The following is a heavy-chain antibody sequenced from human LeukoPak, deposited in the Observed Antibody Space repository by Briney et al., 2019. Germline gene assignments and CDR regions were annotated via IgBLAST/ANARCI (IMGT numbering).Heavy chain of an antibody. CDR2: IYHSGST. Sequence: SETLSLTCTVSGGSISSYYWSWIRQPPGKGLEWIGYIYHSGSTYYNPSLKSRVTISVDRSKNQFSLKLSSVTAADTAVYYCARVLRDSSGYHFDYWGQGTLVTVSS. D-gene: IGHD3-22*01. J-gene: IGHJ4*02. CDR1: GGSISSYY. V-gene: IGHV4-59*12. CDR3: ARVLRDSSGYHFDY.